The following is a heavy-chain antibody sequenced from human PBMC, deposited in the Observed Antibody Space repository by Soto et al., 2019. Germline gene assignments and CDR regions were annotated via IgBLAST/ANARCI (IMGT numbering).Heavy chain of an antibody. CDR1: GFTFSSYS. D-gene: IGHD6-6*01. CDR2: ISSSSSTI. V-gene: IGHV3-48*02. Sequence: EVQLVESGGGLVQPGGSLRLSCAASGFTFSSYSMNWVRQAPGKGLEWVSYISSSSSTIYYADSVKSRFTISRDNAKNSLYLQMNSLRDEDTAVYYCARIAARPTYYFDYWGQGTLVTVSS. J-gene: IGHJ4*02. CDR3: ARIAARPTYYFDY.